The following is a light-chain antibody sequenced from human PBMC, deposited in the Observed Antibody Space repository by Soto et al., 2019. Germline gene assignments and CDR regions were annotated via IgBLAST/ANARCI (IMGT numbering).Light chain of an antibody. Sequence: QLVLTQPPSASGTPGQRVTISCSGSSSNIGSNYVYWYQQLPGTAPKLLIYRDNQRPSGVPDRFSGSKSGTSASLAISGLRSEDEADYYCAGWDDSLSGVVFGGGTKLTVL. CDR1: SSNIGSNY. CDR2: RDN. CDR3: AGWDDSLSGVV. J-gene: IGLJ2*01. V-gene: IGLV1-47*01.